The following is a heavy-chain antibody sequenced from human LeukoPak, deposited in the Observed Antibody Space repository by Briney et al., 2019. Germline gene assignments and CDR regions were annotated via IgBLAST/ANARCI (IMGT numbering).Heavy chain of an antibody. CDR1: GGTFSSYA. Sequence: ASVKVSCKASGGTFSSYAISWVRQAPGQGLEWMGIINPSGGSTSYAQKFQGRVTMTRDTSTSTVYMELSSLRSEDTAVYYCARGGYSYGYEDYWGQGTLVTVSS. J-gene: IGHJ4*02. CDR2: INPSGGST. V-gene: IGHV1-46*01. CDR3: ARGGYSYGYEDY. D-gene: IGHD5-18*01.